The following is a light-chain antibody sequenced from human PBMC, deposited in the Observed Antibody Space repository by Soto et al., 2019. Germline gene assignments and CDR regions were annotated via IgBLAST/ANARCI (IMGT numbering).Light chain of an antibody. CDR3: QQYNTWPPIFT. CDR2: AAS. CDR1: QSVSSN. Sequence: EVVMTQSPATLSVSPGERATLSCRASQSVSSNLAWYQQKPGLAPRLLIYAASTRATGVPARFSGSGSGTEFTLTISSLQSEDFAVYYCQQYNTWPPIFTFGPGTKVDIK. V-gene: IGKV3-15*01. J-gene: IGKJ3*01.